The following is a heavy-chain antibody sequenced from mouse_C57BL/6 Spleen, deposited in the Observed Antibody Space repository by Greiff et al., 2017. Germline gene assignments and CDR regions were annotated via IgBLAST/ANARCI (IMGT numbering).Heavy chain of an antibody. CDR1: GYAFSSSW. CDR2: IYPGDGDT. Sequence: VKLMESGPELVKPGASVKISCKASGYAFSSSWMNWVKQRPGKGLEWIGRIYPGDGDTNYNGKFKGKATLTADKSSSTAYMQLSSLTSEDSAVYFCARFLMVTTAMDYWGQGTSVTVSS. J-gene: IGHJ4*01. D-gene: IGHD2-2*01. CDR3: ARFLMVTTAMDY. V-gene: IGHV1-82*01.